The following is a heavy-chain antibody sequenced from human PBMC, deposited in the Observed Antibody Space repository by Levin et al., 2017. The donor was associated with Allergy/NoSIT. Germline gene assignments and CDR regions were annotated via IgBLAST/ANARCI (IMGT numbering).Heavy chain of an antibody. Sequence: GESLKISCAASGFTFSSYAMSWVRQAPGKGLEWVSAISGSGGSTYYADSVKGRFTISRDNSKNTLYLQMNSLRAEDTAVYYCAKDPARGYYGSGDSQLDYWGQGTLVTVSS. CDR1: GFTFSSYA. D-gene: IGHD3-10*01. CDR2: ISGSGGST. CDR3: AKDPARGYYGSGDSQLDY. J-gene: IGHJ4*02. V-gene: IGHV3-23*01.